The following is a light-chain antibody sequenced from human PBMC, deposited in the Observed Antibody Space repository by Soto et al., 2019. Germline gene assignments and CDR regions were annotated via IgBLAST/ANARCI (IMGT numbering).Light chain of an antibody. J-gene: IGKJ4*01. CDR3: QQRSIWVT. CDR1: QSISNY. Sequence: EIVMTQSPATLSLSPGERATLSCRASQSISNYLAWYQQKPGQAPRLLIYDASNRATGIPARFSGSGSGKDITLTISGLEPEDFAVYYWQQRSIWVTFGGGTKVEIK. V-gene: IGKV3-11*01. CDR2: DAS.